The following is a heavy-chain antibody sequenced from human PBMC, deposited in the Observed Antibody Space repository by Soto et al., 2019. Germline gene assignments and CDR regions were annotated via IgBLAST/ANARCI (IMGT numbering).Heavy chain of an antibody. CDR2: TYYRSKWYN. CDR1: GDSVSSNSAT. CDR3: ARPIGNSWLDS. Sequence: SQTLSLTCAISGDSVSSNSATWDWIRQSPSGGLEWLGRTYYRSKWYNDYAVSVKSRITINPDTSNNQLSLQLNSVTPDDTAVYYCARPIGNSWLDSWGQGTLVTVSS. V-gene: IGHV6-1*01. J-gene: IGHJ5*01.